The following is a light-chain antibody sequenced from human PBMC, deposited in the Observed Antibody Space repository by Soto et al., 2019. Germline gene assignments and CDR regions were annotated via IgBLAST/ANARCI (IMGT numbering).Light chain of an antibody. CDR1: SSDIGTSNI. V-gene: IGLV2-23*02. CDR3: CSYAGRGFLL. J-gene: IGLJ2*01. Sequence: QSVLTQPASVSGSPGQSVTISCTGTSSDIGTSNIVSWYQQHPGKAPKLIIYEVYNRPSRVSDRFSGSTSGNTASLTISGLQAEDEPDYYCSYAGRGFLLFGGGTKVTVL. CDR2: EVY.